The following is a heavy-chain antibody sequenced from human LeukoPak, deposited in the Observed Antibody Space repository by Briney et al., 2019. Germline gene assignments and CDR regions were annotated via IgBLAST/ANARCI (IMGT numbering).Heavy chain of an antibody. CDR3: SYGSGSYPDY. CDR1: GGSFSIYY. D-gene: IGHD3-10*01. J-gene: IGHJ4*02. CDR2: ITHSGST. V-gene: IGHV4-34*01. Sequence: SETLSLTCAVYGGSFSIYYWTWIRQPPGKGLEWIGEITHSGSTNYDPSLKSRVTISVDTSKNQFSLKLSSVTAADTAVYYCSYGSGSYPDYWGQGTLVTVSS.